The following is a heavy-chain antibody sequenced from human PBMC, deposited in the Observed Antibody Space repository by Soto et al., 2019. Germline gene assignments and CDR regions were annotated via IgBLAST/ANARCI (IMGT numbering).Heavy chain of an antibody. CDR2: ISSSGSTI. Sequence: GGSLRLSCADSGFTFSSYEMNWVRQAPGKGLEWVSYISSSGSTIYYADSVKGRFTISRDNAKNSLYLQMNSLRAEDTAVYYCARESLTVFGVVIIPPYGMDVWGQGTTVPVSS. CDR3: ARESLTVFGVVIIPPYGMDV. V-gene: IGHV3-48*03. CDR1: GFTFSSYE. J-gene: IGHJ6*02. D-gene: IGHD3-3*01.